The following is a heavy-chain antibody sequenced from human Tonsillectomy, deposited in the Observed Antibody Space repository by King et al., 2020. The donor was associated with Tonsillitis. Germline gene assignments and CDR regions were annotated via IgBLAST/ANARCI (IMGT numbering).Heavy chain of an antibody. V-gene: IGHV1-24*01. D-gene: IGHD3-16*02. CDR2: FDPEHGET. Sequence: VQLVQSGAEVKKPGASVKVSCKVSGYSLTELSMHWVRQAPGKRLEWMGGFDPEHGETIYAQKFQGRVNMTEDTSTDTAYVELSSLRSEDTAVYYCATVHPYDYVWGSYRAFDYWGQGTLVTVSS. CDR1: GYSLTELS. CDR3: ATVHPYDYVWGSYRAFDY. J-gene: IGHJ4*02.